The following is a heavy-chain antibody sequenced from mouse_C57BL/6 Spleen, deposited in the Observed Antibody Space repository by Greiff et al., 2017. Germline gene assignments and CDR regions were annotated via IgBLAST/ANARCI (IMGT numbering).Heavy chain of an antibody. V-gene: IGHV1-64*01. D-gene: IGHD1-1*01. CDR3: ASNYGTGFAY. J-gene: IGHJ3*01. CDR1: GYTFTSYW. Sequence: VQLQQPGAELVQPGASVKLSCKASGYTFTSYWMPWVKQRPGQGLEWIGMIHPNSGSTNYTEKVKSKTTLTVDKSTSTAYMQLSSLTSEDSAVYYCASNYGTGFAYGGQGTLVTVAA. CDR2: IHPNSGST.